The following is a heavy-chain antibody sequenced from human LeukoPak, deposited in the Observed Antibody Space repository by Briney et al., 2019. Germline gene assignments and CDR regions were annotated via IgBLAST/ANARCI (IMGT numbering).Heavy chain of an antibody. J-gene: IGHJ4*02. V-gene: IGHV4-30-2*01. CDR2: IYHSGST. D-gene: IGHD5-12*01. CDR1: GGSISSGGYY. CDR3: ARWVVATIRYFDC. Sequence: PSETLSLTCTVSGGSISSGGYYWSWIRQPPGKGLEWIGYIYHSGSTYYNPSLKSRVTISVDRSKNQFSLKLSSVTAADTAVYYCARWVVATIRYFDCWGQGTLVTVSS.